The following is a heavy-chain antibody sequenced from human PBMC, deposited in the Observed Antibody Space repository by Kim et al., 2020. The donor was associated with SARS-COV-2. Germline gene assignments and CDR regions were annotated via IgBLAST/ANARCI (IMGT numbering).Heavy chain of an antibody. Sequence: SYADSVRGRFTITRDNASNTVYLQMNSLRVEDTAVYYCAPLHFSRSAHWGQGTLVTVSA. J-gene: IGHJ4*02. D-gene: IGHD6-19*01. V-gene: IGHV3-11*06. CDR3: APLHFSRSAH.